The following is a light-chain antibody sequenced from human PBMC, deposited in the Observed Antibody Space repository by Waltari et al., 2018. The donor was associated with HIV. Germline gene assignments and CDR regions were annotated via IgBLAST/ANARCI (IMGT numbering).Light chain of an antibody. CDR1: SSDVGSYNL. J-gene: IGLJ2*01. V-gene: IGLV2-23*02. CDR2: EVN. Sequence: QSALTQPASVSGSPGQSLTISCTGTSSDVGSYNLVSWYQHHPGKAPKLMIYEVNKRPSGVSNRFSGSKSGNTASLTISGLQAEDEADYCCCSYAGSSTLIFGGGTKLTVL. CDR3: CSYAGSSTLI.